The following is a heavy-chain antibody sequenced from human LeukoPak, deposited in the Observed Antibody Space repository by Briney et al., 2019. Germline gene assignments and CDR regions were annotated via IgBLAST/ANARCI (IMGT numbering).Heavy chain of an antibody. CDR3: GGQAYTASYYFVDY. Sequence: SETLSLTCGLSGGSLNSYFWGWVRPPAGKGLAWIGRIYTTGTTNYSPSLPSRLTMSLDTSQNQSSLNLRSVTAAPPTGHFFGGQAYTASYYFVDYWSQGTLVTVSS. V-gene: IGHV4-4*07. J-gene: IGHJ4*02. D-gene: IGHD2/OR15-2a*01. CDR2: IYTTGTT. CDR1: GGSLNSYF.